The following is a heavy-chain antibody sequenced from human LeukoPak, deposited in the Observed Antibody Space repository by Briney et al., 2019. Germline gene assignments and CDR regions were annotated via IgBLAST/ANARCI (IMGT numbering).Heavy chain of an antibody. D-gene: IGHD3-10*01. CDR1: GGSISSYY. J-gene: IGHJ5*02. V-gene: IGHV4-4*07. Sequence: SETLSLTCTVSGGSISSYYWSWIRQPAGKGLEWIGRIYTSGSTNYNPSLKSRVTISVDTSKNQFSLKLSSVTAADTAVYYCARHGEGSGSYYSEVWFDPWGQGTLVTVSS. CDR3: ARHGEGSGSYYSEVWFDP. CDR2: IYTSGST.